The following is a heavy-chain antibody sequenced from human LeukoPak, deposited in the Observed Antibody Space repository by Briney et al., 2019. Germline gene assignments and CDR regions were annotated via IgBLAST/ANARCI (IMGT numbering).Heavy chain of an antibody. Sequence: GGSLRLSCAASGFTFSSYAMSWVRQAPGKGLEWVSAIGGSGGSTYYADSVKGRLTISRDNSKNTLYLQMNSLRAEDTAVYYCAKVYAGDIVVVVAATNFDYWGQGTLVTVSS. CDR2: IGGSGGST. J-gene: IGHJ4*02. CDR3: AKVYAGDIVVVVAATNFDY. V-gene: IGHV3-23*01. D-gene: IGHD2-15*01. CDR1: GFTFSSYA.